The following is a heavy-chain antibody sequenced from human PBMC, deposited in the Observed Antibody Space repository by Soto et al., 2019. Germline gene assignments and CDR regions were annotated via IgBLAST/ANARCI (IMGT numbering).Heavy chain of an antibody. CDR2: ISGSGGST. CDR1: GFTFSSYA. CDR3: AKDHKRSGSYALDY. D-gene: IGHD1-26*01. Sequence: QPGGSLRLSCAASGFTFSSYAMSWVRQAPGKGLEWVSAISGSGGSTYYADSVKGRFTISRDNSKNTLYLQMNSLRAEDTAVYYCAKDHKRSGSYALDYWGQGTLVTVSS. V-gene: IGHV3-23*01. J-gene: IGHJ4*02.